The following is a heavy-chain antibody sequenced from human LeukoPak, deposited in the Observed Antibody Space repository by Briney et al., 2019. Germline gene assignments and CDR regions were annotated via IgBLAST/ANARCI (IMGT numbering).Heavy chain of an antibody. V-gene: IGHV4-39*07. CDR3: ARAGPWQIDP. D-gene: IGHD3-10*01. Sequence: SETLSLTCSVSGGSISSTTYYWGWIRQPPGKGLEWIGNIYYSGSTYYNPSLKSRVTMSVDTSKNQFSLKVTSVTAADSAVYYCARAGPWQIDPWGQGTLVTVSS. J-gene: IGHJ5*02. CDR2: IYYSGST. CDR1: GGSISSTTYY.